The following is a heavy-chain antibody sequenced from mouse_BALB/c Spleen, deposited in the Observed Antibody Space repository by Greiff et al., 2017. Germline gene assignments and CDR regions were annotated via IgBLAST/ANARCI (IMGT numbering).Heavy chain of an antibody. V-gene: IGHV1-7*01. CDR3: AREDGPSWFAY. CDR1: GYTFTSYW. D-gene: IGHD2-3*01. J-gene: IGHJ3*01. Sequence: VKLVESGAELAKPGASVKMSCKASGYTFTSYWMHWVKQRPGQGLEWIGYINPSTGYTEYNQKFKDKATLTADKSSSTAYMQLSSLTSEDSAVYYCAREDGPSWFAYWGQGTLVTVSA. CDR2: INPSTGYT.